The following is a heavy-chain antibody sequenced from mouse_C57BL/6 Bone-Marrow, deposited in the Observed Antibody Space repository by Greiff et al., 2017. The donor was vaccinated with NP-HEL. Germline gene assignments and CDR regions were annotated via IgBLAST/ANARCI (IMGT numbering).Heavy chain of an antibody. CDR1: GYTFTSYG. V-gene: IGHV1-81*01. CDR2: IYPRSGNT. CDR3: ARRITTVVGGY. Sequence: LQESGAELARPGASVKLSCKASGYTFTSYGISWVKQRTGQGLEWIGEIYPRSGNTYYNEKFKGKATLTADKSSSTAYMELRSLTSEDSAVYFCARRITTVVGGYWGQGTTLTVSS. D-gene: IGHD1-1*01. J-gene: IGHJ2*01.